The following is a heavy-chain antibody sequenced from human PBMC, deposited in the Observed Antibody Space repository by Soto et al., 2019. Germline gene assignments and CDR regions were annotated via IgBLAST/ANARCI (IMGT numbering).Heavy chain of an antibody. Sequence: LETLCLTCTVSGGSISSYCWSWIRQPPGKGLEWIGYISDSGSTNYNPSLKSRVTISVDTSKTQFSLKLSSVTAADTAVYYCARETSWSGYFINWGQGTLVTV. V-gene: IGHV4-59*01. CDR1: GGSISSYC. CDR3: ARETSWSGYFIN. D-gene: IGHD3-3*01. J-gene: IGHJ4*02. CDR2: ISDSGST.